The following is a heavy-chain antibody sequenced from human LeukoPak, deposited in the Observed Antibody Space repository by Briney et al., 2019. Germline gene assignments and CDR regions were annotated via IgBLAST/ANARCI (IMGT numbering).Heavy chain of an antibody. CDR2: ISSSGSTI. J-gene: IGHJ4*02. CDR3: ARDDNYYGSGSWTFDY. CDR1: GFTFSDYY. Sequence: GGSLRLSCAASGFTFSDYYMSWIRQAPGKGLEWVSYISSSGSTIYYADSVKGRFTISRDNAKNSLYLQMNSLRAEDTAVYYSARDDNYYGSGSWTFDYWGQGTLVTVSS. V-gene: IGHV3-11*01. D-gene: IGHD3-10*01.